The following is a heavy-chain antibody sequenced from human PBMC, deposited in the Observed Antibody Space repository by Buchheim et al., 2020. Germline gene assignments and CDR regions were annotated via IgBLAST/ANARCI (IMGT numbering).Heavy chain of an antibody. D-gene: IGHD6-19*01. J-gene: IGHJ6*02. CDR3: AREGGEQWLGADYYGMDV. CDR1: GFTFSSYE. V-gene: IGHV3-48*03. Sequence: EVQLVESGGGLVQPGGSLRLSCAASGFTFSSYEMNWVRQAPGKGVEWVSYISSSGSTIYYADSVKGRFTLSTDNAQNSLYLQMNSLRAEDTAVYNCAREGGEQWLGADYYGMDVWGQGTT. CDR2: ISSSGSTI.